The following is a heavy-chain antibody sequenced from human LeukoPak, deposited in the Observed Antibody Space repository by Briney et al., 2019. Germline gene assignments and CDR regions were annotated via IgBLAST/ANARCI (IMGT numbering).Heavy chain of an antibody. D-gene: IGHD3-16*01. Sequence: SETLSLTCTVSGGSISSSSYYWGWIRQPPGKGLEWIGSIYYSGSTYYNPSLKSRVTISVDTSKNQFSLKLSSVTAADTAVYYCAGYDYLWGSYALWGQRTLVTVSS. J-gene: IGHJ4*02. CDR3: AGYDYLWGSYAL. CDR1: GGSISSSSYY. V-gene: IGHV4-39*07. CDR2: IYYSGST.